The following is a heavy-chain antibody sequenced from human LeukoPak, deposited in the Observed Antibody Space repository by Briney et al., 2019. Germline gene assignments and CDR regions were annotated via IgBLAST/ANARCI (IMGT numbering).Heavy chain of an antibody. D-gene: IGHD6-25*01. CDR3: ASLQGLRMGY. Sequence: PSETLSLTCTVSGGSISSYYWSWIRQPPGKGLEWIAYIYYTGSTNYNPSLKSRVTISVDTSKNQFSLRLSSVTAADTAMYYCASLQGLRMGYWGQGTLVTVSS. CDR1: GGSISSYY. CDR2: IYYTGST. J-gene: IGHJ4*02. V-gene: IGHV4-59*01.